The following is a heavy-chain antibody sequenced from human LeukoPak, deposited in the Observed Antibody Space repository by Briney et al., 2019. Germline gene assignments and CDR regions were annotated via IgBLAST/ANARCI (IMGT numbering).Heavy chain of an antibody. CDR3: ARGGGVGYYYYYMDV. J-gene: IGHJ6*03. V-gene: IGHV4-59*01. D-gene: IGHD1-26*01. Sequence: PSETLSLTCTVSGGSIRSYYWSWIRQPPGKGLEWIGYIYYSGSTNYNPSLRSRVTISVDTSKNQFSLKLSSVTAADTAVYCCARGGGVGYYYYYMDVWGKGTTVTISS. CDR1: GGSIRSYY. CDR2: IYYSGST.